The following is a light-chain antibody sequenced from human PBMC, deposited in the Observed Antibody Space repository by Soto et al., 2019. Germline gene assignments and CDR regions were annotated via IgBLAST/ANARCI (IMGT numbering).Light chain of an antibody. Sequence: QSALTQPASVSGSPGQSVSISCTGRPSNAAAYIYVAWYQHKPGKPPRLLIYEVDHRPSGISPRFSGSKSGNTASLTISGLQTDDEADYYCSSYTVINTAVFGGGTKLTVL. CDR3: SSYTVINTAV. CDR1: PSNAAAYIY. J-gene: IGLJ3*02. CDR2: EVD. V-gene: IGLV2-14*01.